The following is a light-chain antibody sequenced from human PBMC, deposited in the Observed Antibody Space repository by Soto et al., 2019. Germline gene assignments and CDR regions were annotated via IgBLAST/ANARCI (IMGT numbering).Light chain of an antibody. Sequence: EIVLTQSPATLSLSPGERATLSCRASQSVRSLLAWYQQKPGQAPRLLIYDASNRATGIPARFSGSGSGTDFTLTISSLQPEDFATYYCQQSYSTPWTFGQGTKVEIK. V-gene: IGKV3-11*01. J-gene: IGKJ1*01. CDR3: QQSYSTPWT. CDR1: QSVRSL. CDR2: DAS.